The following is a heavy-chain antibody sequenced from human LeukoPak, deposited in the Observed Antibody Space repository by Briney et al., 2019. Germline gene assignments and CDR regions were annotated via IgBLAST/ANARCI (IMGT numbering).Heavy chain of an antibody. J-gene: IGHJ4*02. Sequence: GGSLRLSCAASGFSFSTYAMNWVRQAPGKGLEWGSSISSSSSYIYYPDSVKGRFPISRENAKNSLYLQMNSLRAEDTVVYYCARDEYSSSWRPRLVLLDYWGQGAMVTVSS. CDR1: GFSFSTYA. CDR3: ARDEYSSSWRPRLVLLDY. CDR2: ISSSSSYI. D-gene: IGHD6-13*01. V-gene: IGHV3-21*01.